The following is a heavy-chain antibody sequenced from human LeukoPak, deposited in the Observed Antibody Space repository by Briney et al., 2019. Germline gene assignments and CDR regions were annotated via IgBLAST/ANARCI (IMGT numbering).Heavy chain of an antibody. J-gene: IGHJ3*02. D-gene: IGHD2-15*01. CDR3: ARAPVGAFDI. CDR2: IYYSGST. Sequence: SETLSLTCTVSSRSVSSGIYYWSWIRQPPGKGLEWIGYIYYSGSTNYNPSLKSRVTISVDTSKNQFSLNLTSVTAADTAVYYCARAPVGAFDIWGQGTMVTVSS. CDR1: SRSVSSGIYY. V-gene: IGHV4-61*01.